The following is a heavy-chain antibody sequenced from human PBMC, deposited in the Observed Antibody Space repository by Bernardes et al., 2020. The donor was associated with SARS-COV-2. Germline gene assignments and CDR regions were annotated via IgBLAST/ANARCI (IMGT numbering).Heavy chain of an antibody. Sequence: SETLSLTCTVSGGSISSRSYYWTWIRQPAGKGLEWIGRTHTSETSNYNPSLKSRVTISIDTSKNQFSLKLSSVTAADTAVYYCARETVVAPIARRDRVSGLDRWGQGILVTVSS. CDR3: ARETVVAPIARRDRVSGLDR. CDR1: GGSISSRSYY. D-gene: IGHD2-2*01. CDR2: THTSETS. J-gene: IGHJ5*02. V-gene: IGHV4-61*02.